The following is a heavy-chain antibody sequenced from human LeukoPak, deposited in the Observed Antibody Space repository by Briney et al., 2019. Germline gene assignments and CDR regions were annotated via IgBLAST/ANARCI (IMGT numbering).Heavy chain of an antibody. CDR1: GFTFTSYE. CDR2: IKATPDGGTT. CDR3: TTLPGYSYGYLQDY. Sequence: PGGSLRLSCAASGFTFTSYEMNWVRQAPGKGLEWVGHIKATPDGGTTEYGAPVKGRFTISRDDSKNTLYLQMNSLKSEDTAVYFCTTLPGYSYGYLQDYWGQGTLVTVSS. J-gene: IGHJ4*02. V-gene: IGHV3-15*01. D-gene: IGHD5-18*01.